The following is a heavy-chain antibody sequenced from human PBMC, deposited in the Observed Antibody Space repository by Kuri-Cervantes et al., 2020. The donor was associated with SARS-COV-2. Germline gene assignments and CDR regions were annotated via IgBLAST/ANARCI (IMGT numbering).Heavy chain of an antibody. D-gene: IGHD2-2*01. J-gene: IGHJ4*02. Sequence: GGSLRLSCAASGFTFTSFAMNWVRQAPGKELEWVSTITHTGATTYYADSVKGRFTISRDNSKNTLYLQMNSLRAEDTAVYYCAKGEYCSGSSCYREGAPLFDYWGQGTLVTVSS. CDR3: AKGEYCSGSSCYREGAPLFDY. V-gene: IGHV3-23*01. CDR1: GFTFTSFA. CDR2: ITHTGATT.